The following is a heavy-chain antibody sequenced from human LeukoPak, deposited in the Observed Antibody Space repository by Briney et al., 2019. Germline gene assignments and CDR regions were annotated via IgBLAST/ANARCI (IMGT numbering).Heavy chain of an antibody. CDR3: ARDTRLYSGSGSYFLDY. D-gene: IGHD3-10*01. CDR1: EFTFTSYE. CDR2: IYSGGST. V-gene: IGHV3-53*01. J-gene: IGHJ4*02. Sequence: GGSLRLSCAASEFTFTSYELNWVRQAPGKGLEWVSVIYSGGSTYYADSVKGRFTISRDNSKNTLNLQMNSLRAEDTAVYYCARDTRLYSGSGSYFLDYWGQGTLVTVSS.